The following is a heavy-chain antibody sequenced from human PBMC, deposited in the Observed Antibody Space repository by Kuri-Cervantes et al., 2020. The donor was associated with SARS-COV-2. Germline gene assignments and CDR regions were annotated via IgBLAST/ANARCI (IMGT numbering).Heavy chain of an antibody. J-gene: IGHJ1*01. CDR1: GGSISSYY. CDR3: ARHWASSGWYGIGYFQH. CDR2: IYYSGGT. V-gene: IGHV4-59*08. Sequence: TETLSLTCTVSGGSISSYYWSWIRQPPGKGLEWIGYIYYSGGTNYNPSIKSRVTISVDTSKNQFSLKLSSVTAADTAVYYCARHWASSGWYGIGYFQHWGQGTLVTVSS. D-gene: IGHD6-19*01.